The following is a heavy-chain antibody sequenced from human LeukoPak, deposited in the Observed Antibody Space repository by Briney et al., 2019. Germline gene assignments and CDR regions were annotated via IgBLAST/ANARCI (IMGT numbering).Heavy chain of an antibody. V-gene: IGHV4-30-2*01. CDR1: GASVSGGDYS. D-gene: IGHD3-10*01. Sequence: SETLSLTCTVSGASVSGGDYSWSWIRQPPGKGLEWIGYIYHSGSTYYIPSLKSRVTISVDRSKNQFSLKMNSVTAADTAVYYCARAPGYYGSGSPYFDSWGQGTLVTVSS. J-gene: IGHJ4*02. CDR3: ARAPGYYGSGSPYFDS. CDR2: IYHSGST.